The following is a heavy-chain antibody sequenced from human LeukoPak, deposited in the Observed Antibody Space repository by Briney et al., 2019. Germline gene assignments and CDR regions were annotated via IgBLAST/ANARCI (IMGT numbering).Heavy chain of an antibody. Sequence: GGSLRLSCAASGFTFSSYGMSWVRQAPGKGLEWVSAISGSGGSTYYADSVKGRFTISRDNAKNSLYLQMNSLRAEDTAVYYCARGDYDFWSGYFDYWGQGTLATVSS. J-gene: IGHJ4*02. CDR2: ISGSGGST. V-gene: IGHV3-23*01. D-gene: IGHD3-3*01. CDR1: GFTFSSYG. CDR3: ARGDYDFWSGYFDY.